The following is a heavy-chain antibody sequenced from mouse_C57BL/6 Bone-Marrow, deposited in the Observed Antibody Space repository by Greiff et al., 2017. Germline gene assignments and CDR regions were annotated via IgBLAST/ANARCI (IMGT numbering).Heavy chain of an antibody. CDR1: GYTFTSYW. D-gene: IGHD3-2*02. Sequence: QVQLKQPGAELVKPGASVKLSCKASGYTFTSYWMQWVKQRPGQGLEWIGEIDPSDSYTNYNQKFKGKATLTVDTSSSTAYMQLSSLTSEYSAVYYCARFLRLTWFAYWGQGTLVTVSA. V-gene: IGHV1-50*01. CDR2: IDPSDSYT. J-gene: IGHJ3*01. CDR3: ARFLRLTWFAY.